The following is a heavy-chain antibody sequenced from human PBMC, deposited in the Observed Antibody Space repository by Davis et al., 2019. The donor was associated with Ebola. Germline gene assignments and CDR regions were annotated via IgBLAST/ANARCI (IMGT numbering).Heavy chain of an antibody. CDR3: ARYCHYPDCSYFDC. V-gene: IGHV3-23*01. D-gene: IGHD2-15*01. CDR2: ISTNEGHT. Sequence: GESLKISCAASGFTFISYDMSWVRQVPGKGLEWVSTISTNEGHTHYSDSVKGRFTISRDNSKNTLYLQMNSLRAEDTATYYCARYCHYPDCSYFDCWGQGTMVAVSS. J-gene: IGHJ4*02. CDR1: GFTFISYD.